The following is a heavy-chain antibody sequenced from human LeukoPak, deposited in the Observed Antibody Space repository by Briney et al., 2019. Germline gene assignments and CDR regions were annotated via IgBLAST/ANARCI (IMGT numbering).Heavy chain of an antibody. J-gene: IGHJ4*02. V-gene: IGHV1-2*02. CDR2: LNHNSGDT. Sequence: ASVKVSCKASGYTFTSYGISWVRQAPGQGLEWMGWLNHNSGDTNYAQKFQGRVSMTRDTSISTAYMDLSDLRSDDTAVYYCARGRNIEMTTMSGGSDYWGQGTLVTVSS. CDR1: GYTFTSYG. CDR3: ARGRNIEMTTMSGGSDY. D-gene: IGHD5-24*01.